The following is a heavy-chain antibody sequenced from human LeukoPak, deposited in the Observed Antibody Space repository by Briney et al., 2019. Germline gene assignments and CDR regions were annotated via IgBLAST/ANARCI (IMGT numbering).Heavy chain of an antibody. Sequence: SETLSLTCAVYGGSFSGYYWGWTRQPPGKGLEWIGEINHSGSTNYNPSLKSRVTISVDTSKNQFSLKLSSVTAADTAVYYCARRMVRGFPVKWGQGTLVTVSS. J-gene: IGHJ4*02. CDR2: INHSGST. CDR3: ARRMVRGFPVK. D-gene: IGHD3-10*01. CDR1: GGSFSGYY. V-gene: IGHV4-34*01.